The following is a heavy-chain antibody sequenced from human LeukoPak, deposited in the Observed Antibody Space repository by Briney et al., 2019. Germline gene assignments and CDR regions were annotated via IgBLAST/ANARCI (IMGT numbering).Heavy chain of an antibody. CDR2: IIPIFGIA. CDR1: GGTFSSYA. D-gene: IGHD3-22*01. J-gene: IGHJ4*02. Sequence: ASVKVSCKASGGTFSSYAISWVRQAPGQGLEWMGRIIPIFGIANYAQKFQGRVTITADKSTSTAYMELSSLRSEDTAVHYCATGSDNYYDSSGYYPRVDYWGQGTLVTVSS. V-gene: IGHV1-69*04. CDR3: ATGSDNYYDSSGYYPRVDY.